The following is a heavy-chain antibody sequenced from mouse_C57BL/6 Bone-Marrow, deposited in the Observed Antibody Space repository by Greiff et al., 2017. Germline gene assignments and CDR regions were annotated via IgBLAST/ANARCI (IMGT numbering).Heavy chain of an antibody. CDR3: ARHGRLLLRGYYFDY. CDR1: GFTFSSYT. CDR2: ISGGGGNT. D-gene: IGHD1-1*01. J-gene: IGHJ2*01. V-gene: IGHV5-9*01. Sequence: EVQRVESGGGLVKPGGSLKLSCAASGFTFSSYTMSWVRQTPEKRLEWVATISGGGGNTYYPDSVKGRFTISRDNAKNTLYLQMSSLRSEDTALYYCARHGRLLLRGYYFDYWGQGTTLTVSS.